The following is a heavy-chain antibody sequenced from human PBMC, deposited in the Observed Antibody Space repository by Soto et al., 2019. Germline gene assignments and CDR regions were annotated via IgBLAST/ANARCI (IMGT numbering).Heavy chain of an antibody. V-gene: IGHV3-7*03. J-gene: IGHJ6*02. CDR2: IKQDGSEK. D-gene: IGHD2-2*02. Sequence: GGSLRLSCAASGFTFSSYWMSWVRQAPGKGLEWVANIKQDGSEKYYVDSVKGRFTISRDNAKNSLYLQMNRLRAEDTAVYYCSRDQDCSSTSCYNYYYGMDVWGQGTTVTVSS. CDR3: SRDQDCSSTSCYNYYYGMDV. CDR1: GFTFSSYW.